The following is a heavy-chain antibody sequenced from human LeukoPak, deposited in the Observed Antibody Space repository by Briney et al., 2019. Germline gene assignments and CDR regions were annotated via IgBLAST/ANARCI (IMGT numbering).Heavy chain of an antibody. V-gene: IGHV3-21*01. J-gene: IGHJ4*02. CDR3: ARESYQLLYYIDY. Sequence: GGSLRLSCAASGFTFSSYSMNWVRQAPGKGLEWVSSIGSNSNYIYYADSMKGRFTISRDNAKNSLYLQMNSLRAEDTAVYYCARESYQLLYYIDYWGQGTLVTVSP. CDR1: GFTFSSYS. CDR2: IGSNSNYI. D-gene: IGHD2-2*01.